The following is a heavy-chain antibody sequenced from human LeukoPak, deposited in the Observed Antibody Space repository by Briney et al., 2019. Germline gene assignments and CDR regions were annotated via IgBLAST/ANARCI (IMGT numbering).Heavy chain of an antibody. CDR3: AKDIGYSGSYYYAFDL. Sequence: PGGSLRLSCAASGFTFSSYAMAWVRQAPGKGRGWVSVISGIGVATYYADSVKGRFTISRDNSNNTLYLQMNSLRAEDTAFYFCAKDIGYSGSYYYAFDLWGQGTMVTVSS. V-gene: IGHV3-23*01. J-gene: IGHJ3*01. D-gene: IGHD1-26*01. CDR1: GFTFSSYA. CDR2: ISGIGVAT.